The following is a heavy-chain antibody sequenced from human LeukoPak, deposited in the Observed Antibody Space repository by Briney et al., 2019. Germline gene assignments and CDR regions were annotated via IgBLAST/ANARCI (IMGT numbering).Heavy chain of an antibody. Sequence: SETLSLTCTVSGGSISSSSYYWGWIRQPPGKGLEWIGSIYYRGSTYYNPSLKSRVTISVDTSKNQFSLKLSSVTAADTAVYYCASPLIAVAGSFDYWGQGTLVTVSS. CDR2: IYYRGST. D-gene: IGHD6-19*01. CDR3: ASPLIAVAGSFDY. V-gene: IGHV4-39*01. J-gene: IGHJ4*02. CDR1: GGSISSSSYY.